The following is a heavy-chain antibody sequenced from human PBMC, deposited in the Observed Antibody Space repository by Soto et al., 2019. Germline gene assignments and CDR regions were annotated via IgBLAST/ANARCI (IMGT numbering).Heavy chain of an antibody. J-gene: IGHJ3*01. D-gene: IGHD6-19*01. V-gene: IGHV4-4*02. CDR1: GGSISSSNW. CDR2: IYHSGST. CDR3: AKDRGHIAVAAITGGGDFQV. Sequence: QVQLQESGPGLVKPSGTLSLTCAVSGGSISSSNWWSWVRQPPGKGLEWIGEIYHSGSTNYNPSLKSRVTISVDKSKNQFSLKLSSVTAADTAVYYCAKDRGHIAVAAITGGGDFQVWGQGTMVTVSS.